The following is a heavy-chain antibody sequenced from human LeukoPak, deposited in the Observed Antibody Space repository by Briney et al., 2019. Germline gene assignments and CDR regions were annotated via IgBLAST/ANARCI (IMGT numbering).Heavy chain of an antibody. CDR3: ARHAYYYDSSGYALDY. V-gene: IGHV3-21*01. CDR1: GFTFSSYS. D-gene: IGHD3-22*01. Sequence: GGSLRLSCAASGFTFSSYSMNWVRQAPGKGLEWVSSISSSSSYIYYADSVKGRFTISRDNAKNSLYLQMNSLRAEHTAVYYCARHAYYYDSSGYALDYWGQGTLVTVSS. J-gene: IGHJ4*02. CDR2: ISSSSSYI.